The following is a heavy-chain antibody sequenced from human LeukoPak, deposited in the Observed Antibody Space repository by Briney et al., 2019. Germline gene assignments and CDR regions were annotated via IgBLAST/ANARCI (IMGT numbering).Heavy chain of an antibody. CDR2: ISSSSNSM. J-gene: IGHJ6*03. Sequence: PGGSLRLSCAASGFTFSSYEMNWVRQAPGKGLEWVSYISSSSNSMYYADSVKGRFTISRDNSKNTLYLQMNSLRAEDTAVYYCAKDGVLGVRDYVWGSYRWVSNDGYMDVWGKGTTVTISS. CDR3: AKDGVLGVRDYVWGSYRWVSNDGYMDV. V-gene: IGHV3-48*01. CDR1: GFTFSSYE. D-gene: IGHD3-16*02.